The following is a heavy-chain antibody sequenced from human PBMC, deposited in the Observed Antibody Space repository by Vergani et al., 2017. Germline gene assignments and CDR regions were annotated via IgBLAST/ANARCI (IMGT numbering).Heavy chain of an antibody. J-gene: IGHJ4*02. CDR3: AKDSVYYYDSNGSLRPRTDY. CDR1: GFTFTSYG. D-gene: IGHD3-22*01. Sequence: QVQLVESGGGVVQPGGSLRLSCAASGFTFTSYGMHWVRQAPDKGLEWVASIRHDGSNKYYADSAKGRFTISRDNSKNTQYLQMNSLRAEDTAVYYCAKDSVYYYDSNGSLRPRTDYWGQGTLVTVSS. CDR2: IRHDGSNK. V-gene: IGHV3-30*02.